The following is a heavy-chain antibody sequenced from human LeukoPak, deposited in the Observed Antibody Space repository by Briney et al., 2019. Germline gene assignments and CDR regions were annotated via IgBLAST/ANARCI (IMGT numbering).Heavy chain of an antibody. CDR3: ARATGIAAAGTLDY. CDR1: GGSISSYY. Sequence: SETLSLTCTVSGGSISSYYWSWIRQPPGKGLEWIGYIYYSGSTNYNPSLKSRVTISVDTSKNQFSLKLSSVTAADTAVYYCARATGIAAAGTLDYWGQGTLVTVSS. V-gene: IGHV4-59*01. J-gene: IGHJ4*02. D-gene: IGHD6-13*01. CDR2: IYYSGST.